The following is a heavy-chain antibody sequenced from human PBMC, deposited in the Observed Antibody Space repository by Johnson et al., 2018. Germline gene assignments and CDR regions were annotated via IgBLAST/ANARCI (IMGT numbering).Heavy chain of an antibody. J-gene: IGHJ4*02. Sequence: QVQLVESGGGLVQPGRSLRLSCAASGFTFSDHSMHWVRQAPGKGLEWLSVISHDGTYDSYADSVKGRFTISRDNSKNTLYLQINSLRAKDPAVYFCARVSGYYTGYFDAWGLGTLVAVSA. CDR3: ARVSGYYTGYFDA. CDR2: ISHDGTYD. D-gene: IGHD3-3*01. CDR1: GFTFSDHS. V-gene: IGHV3-30*14.